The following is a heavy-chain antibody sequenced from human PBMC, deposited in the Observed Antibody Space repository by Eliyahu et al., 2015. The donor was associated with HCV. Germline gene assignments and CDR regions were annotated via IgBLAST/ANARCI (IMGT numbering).Heavy chain of an antibody. V-gene: IGHV4-39*01. D-gene: IGHD3-16*01. CDR1: GDSISXXSTYY. Sequence: QLQLQESGPGLVTPSETLSLTCTVSGDSISXXSTYYWGWIRQSPQXGLXWIGSMYYSGTTYYNPSLKSRVTISVDTSRNHFSLKLSSVTAADTAVYYCARHRTDNNVSGWFDPWGQGTLVTVSS. CDR2: MYYSGTT. CDR3: ARHRTDNNVSGWFDP. J-gene: IGHJ5*02.